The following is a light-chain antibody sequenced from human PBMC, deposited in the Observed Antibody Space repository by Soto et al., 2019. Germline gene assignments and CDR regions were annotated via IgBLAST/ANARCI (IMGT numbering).Light chain of an antibody. CDR1: QDISNY. J-gene: IGKJ1*01. CDR2: AAS. V-gene: IGKV1-27*01. CDR3: QKYYNAPWT. Sequence: DIQMTQSPPSLSASVGDTVAITCRASQDISNYLAWYQQKPGKVPKLLIYAASTLQSGVPSRFSGSGSGTDFTLPIGSLQPEDVATYYCQKYYNAPWTFGRGTKVEI.